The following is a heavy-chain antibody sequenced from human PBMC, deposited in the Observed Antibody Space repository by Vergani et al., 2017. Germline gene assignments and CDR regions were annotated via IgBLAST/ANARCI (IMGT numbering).Heavy chain of an antibody. CDR2: IYPGDCDT. CDR1: GYSFTSYW. CDR3: ARPKNYYDRSGDYFDY. D-gene: IGHD3-22*01. Sequence: EVQLVLSGAEVKKPGASLKIPCKGSGYSFTSYWIGWVRQMPGKGLEWMGIIYPGDCDTRYSPSFQGQVTISADKSISTAYLQWSSLKASDTAMYYCARPKNYYDRSGDYFDYWGQGTLVTVSS. J-gene: IGHJ4*02. V-gene: IGHV5-51*01.